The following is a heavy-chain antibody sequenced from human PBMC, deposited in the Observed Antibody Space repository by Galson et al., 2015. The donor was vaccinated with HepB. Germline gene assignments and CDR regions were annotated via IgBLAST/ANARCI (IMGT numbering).Heavy chain of an antibody. Sequence: SVKVSCKASGYTFTSYYMHWVRQAPGQGLEWMGIINPSGGSTSYAQKFQGRVTMTRDTSTSTVYMELSSLRSEDTAVYYCARDYPRYCSSTSCYSETPFDPWGQGTLVTVSS. J-gene: IGHJ5*02. CDR1: GYTFTSYY. CDR2: INPSGGST. D-gene: IGHD2-2*02. CDR3: ARDYPRYCSSTSCYSETPFDP. V-gene: IGHV1-46*01.